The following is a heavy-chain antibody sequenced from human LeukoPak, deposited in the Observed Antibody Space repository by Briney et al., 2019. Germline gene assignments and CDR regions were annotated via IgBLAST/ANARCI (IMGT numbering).Heavy chain of an antibody. V-gene: IGHV3-33*01. J-gene: IGHJ4*02. D-gene: IGHD3-9*01. Sequence: RGSLRLSCAASGFIFSSYGMHWVRQAPGKGLEWVAVIWSDASNTYYVASVKGRFTISRDNSKNTLYLQMNSLRVEDTAVYYCARTYNIRYFDTWGQGTLVTVSS. CDR2: IWSDASNT. CDR3: ARTYNIRYFDT. CDR1: GFIFSSYG.